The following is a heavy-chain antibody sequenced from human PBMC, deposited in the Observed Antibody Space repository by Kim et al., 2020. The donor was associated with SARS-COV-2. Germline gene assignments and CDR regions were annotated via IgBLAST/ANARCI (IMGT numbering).Heavy chain of an antibody. Sequence: GGSLRHSCAASGFTFSSYGMHWVRQAPGKGLEWVAVISYDGSNKYYADSVKGRFTISRDNSKNTLYLQMNSLRAEDTAVYYCAKDRGYCSGGSCYGNYYFIMDGWGQGTTVTVSS. CDR1: GFTFSSYG. J-gene: IGHJ6*02. V-gene: IGHV3-30*18. D-gene: IGHD2-15*01. CDR3: AKDRGYCSGGSCYGNYYFIMDG. CDR2: ISYDGSNK.